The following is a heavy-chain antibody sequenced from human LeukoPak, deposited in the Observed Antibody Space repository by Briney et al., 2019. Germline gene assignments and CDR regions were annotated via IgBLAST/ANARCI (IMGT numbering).Heavy chain of an antibody. CDR2: IYTSGST. D-gene: IGHD4-17*01. V-gene: IGHV4-61*02. Sequence: PSETLSLTCTVSGGSISSGSYYWSWIRQPAGKGLEWIGRIYTSGSTNYNPSLKSRVTISVDTSKNQFSLKLSSVTAADTAVYYCARDRTVTKFDYWGQGTPVTVSS. J-gene: IGHJ4*02. CDR1: GGSISSGSYY. CDR3: ARDRTVTKFDY.